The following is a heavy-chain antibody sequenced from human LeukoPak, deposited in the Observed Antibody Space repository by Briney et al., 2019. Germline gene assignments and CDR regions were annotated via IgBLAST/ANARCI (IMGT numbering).Heavy chain of an antibody. J-gene: IGHJ4*02. D-gene: IGHD4-17*01. Sequence: PGGSLRLSCAASGFTFSSYAMSWVRQAPGKGLEWVSAISGSGASTYFADSVKGRFTTSRDNSKNTLYLQMNSLRAEDTAVYYCAKHRTTVTPLPRIDYWGQGTLVTVSS. CDR1: GFTFSSYA. V-gene: IGHV3-23*01. CDR2: ISGSGAST. CDR3: AKHRTTVTPLPRIDY.